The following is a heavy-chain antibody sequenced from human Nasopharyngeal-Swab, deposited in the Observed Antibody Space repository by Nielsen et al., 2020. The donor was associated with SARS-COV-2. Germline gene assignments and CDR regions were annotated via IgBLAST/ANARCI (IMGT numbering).Heavy chain of an antibody. CDR3: AKVLIAAAGTDFDY. Sequence: GESLKISCSASGFTFSSYAMHWVRQAPGKGLEYVSAISSNGGSTYYADSVKGRFTISRDNSKNTLYLQMNSLRAEDTAVYYCAKVLIAAAGTDFDYWGQGTLVTVSS. V-gene: IGHV3-64*04. D-gene: IGHD6-13*01. CDR2: ISSNGGST. CDR1: GFTFSSYA. J-gene: IGHJ4*02.